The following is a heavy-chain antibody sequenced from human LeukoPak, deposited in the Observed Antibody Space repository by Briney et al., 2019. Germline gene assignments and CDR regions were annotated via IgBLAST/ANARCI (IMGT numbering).Heavy chain of an antibody. CDR2: IYHSGST. V-gene: IGHV4-34*01. CDR3: ARGYDYVWGSYRPYFDY. Sequence: SETLSLTCAVYGGSFSDYYWNWLRQPPGKGLEWIGSIYHSGSTYYNPSLKSRVAISVDTSKSQFSLKLSSVTAADTAVYYCARGYDYVWGSYRPYFDYWGQGTLVTVSS. D-gene: IGHD3-16*02. J-gene: IGHJ4*02. CDR1: GGSFSDYY.